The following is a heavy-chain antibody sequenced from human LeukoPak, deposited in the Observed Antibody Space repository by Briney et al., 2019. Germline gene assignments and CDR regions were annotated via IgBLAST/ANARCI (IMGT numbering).Heavy chain of an antibody. CDR2: INHSGST. Sequence: SETLSLTCAVYGGSFSGYYWSWIRQPPGKRLEWIGEINHSGSTNYNPSLKSRVTISVDTSKDQFSLKLSSVTAADTAVYYCARARGNSVHQHWGQGTLVTVSS. J-gene: IGHJ1*01. CDR3: ARARGNSVHQH. D-gene: IGHD4-23*01. CDR1: GGSFSGYY. V-gene: IGHV4-34*01.